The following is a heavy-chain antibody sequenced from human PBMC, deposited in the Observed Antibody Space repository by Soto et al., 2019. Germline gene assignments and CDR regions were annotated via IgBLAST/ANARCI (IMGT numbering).Heavy chain of an antibody. Sequence: ASVKVSCKASGGTFSSYAISWVRQAPGQGLEWMGGIIPIFGTANYAQKFQGRVTITADESTSTAYMELSSLRSEDTAVYYCARLSREVTISYYYYGMDVWGQGTTVNVSS. CDR3: ARLSREVTISYYYYGMDV. V-gene: IGHV1-69*13. J-gene: IGHJ6*02. CDR2: IIPIFGTA. D-gene: IGHD4-4*01. CDR1: GGTFSSYA.